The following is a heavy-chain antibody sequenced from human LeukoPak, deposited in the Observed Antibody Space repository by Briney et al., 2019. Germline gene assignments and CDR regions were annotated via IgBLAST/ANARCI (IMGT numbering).Heavy chain of an antibody. J-gene: IGHJ6*03. CDR3: ARGLRYCSSTSCYTLWGYYYYMDV. D-gene: IGHD2-2*02. CDR1: GGSFSGYY. CDR2: INHSGST. Sequence: SETLSLTCAVYGGSFSGYYWSWIRQPPGKGLEWIGEINHSGSTNYNPSLKSRVTISVDTSKNQFSLKLSSVTAADTAVYYCARGLRYCSSTSCYTLWGYYYYMDVWGKGTTVTVPS. V-gene: IGHV4-34*01.